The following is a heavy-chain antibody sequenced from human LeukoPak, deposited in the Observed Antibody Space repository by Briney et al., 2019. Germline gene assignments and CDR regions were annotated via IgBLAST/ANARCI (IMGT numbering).Heavy chain of an antibody. D-gene: IGHD6-19*01. CDR1: GFTFSSYS. V-gene: IGHV3-21*01. CDR3: ARVTAVAGYDY. CDR2: ISSSSSYI. J-gene: IGHJ4*02. Sequence: GGSLRLSCAASGFTFSSYSMNWVRQAPGKGLEWVSSISSSSSYIYYAASVKGRFTISRDNAKNSLYLQMNSLRAEDTAVYYCARVTAVAGYDYWGQGTLVTVSS.